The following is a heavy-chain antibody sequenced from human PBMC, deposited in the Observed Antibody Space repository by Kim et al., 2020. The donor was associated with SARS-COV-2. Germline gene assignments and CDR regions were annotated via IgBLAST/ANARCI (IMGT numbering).Heavy chain of an antibody. V-gene: IGHV3-7*03. D-gene: IGHD3-22*01. CDR3: ARDHRNYYDSSGYNGGLLFDP. J-gene: IGHJ5*02. Sequence: GGSLRLFCAASGFTFSSYWMSWVRQAPGKGLEWVANIKQDGSEKYYVDSVKGRFTISRDNAKNSLYLQMNSLRAEDTAVYYCARDHRNYYDSSGYNGGLLFDPWGQGTLVTVSS. CDR1: GFTFSSYW. CDR2: IKQDGSEK.